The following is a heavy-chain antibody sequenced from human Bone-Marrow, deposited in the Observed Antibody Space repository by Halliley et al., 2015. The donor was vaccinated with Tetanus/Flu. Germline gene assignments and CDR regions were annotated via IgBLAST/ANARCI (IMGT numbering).Heavy chain of an antibody. CDR3: VRGNWVD. Sequence: PGKAPQWISYIERDYGSTTNYADSVRGRFSIFRDNARNSLFLQLNSLRVEDTATYYCVRGNWVDWGQGTLVIVS. D-gene: IGHD3-16*01. J-gene: IGHJ4*02. V-gene: IGHV3-48*03. CDR2: IERDYGSTT.